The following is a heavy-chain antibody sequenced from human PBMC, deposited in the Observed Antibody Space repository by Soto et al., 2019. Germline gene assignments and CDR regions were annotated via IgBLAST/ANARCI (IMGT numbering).Heavy chain of an antibody. CDR1: GGFVSSGSYY. CDR3: ARVERGTATTVVDAFDI. J-gene: IGHJ3*02. D-gene: IGHD1-1*01. Sequence: QVQLQQWGAGLLKPSETLSLTCAVYGGFVSSGSYYWSWIRQPPGKVLEWIGEMSHSGGTPFNPSLRSRVTISVDTAKNQCSLRMSSVTAAGTALYYCARVERGTATTVVDAFDIWGPGTVVTVSS. V-gene: IGHV4-34*01. CDR2: MSHSGGT.